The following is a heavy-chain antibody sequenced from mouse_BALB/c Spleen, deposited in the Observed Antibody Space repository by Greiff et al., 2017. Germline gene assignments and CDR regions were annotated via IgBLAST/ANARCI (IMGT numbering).Heavy chain of an antibody. CDR2: ISDGGSYT. J-gene: IGHJ3*01. CDR3: ASPGAY. Sequence: DVMLVESGGGLVKPGGSLKLSCAASGFTFSDYYMYWVRQTPEKRLEWVATISDGGSYTYYPDSVKGRFTISRDNAKNNLYLQMSSLKSEDTAMYYCASPGAYWGQGTLVTVSA. CDR1: GFTFSDYY. V-gene: IGHV5-4*02.